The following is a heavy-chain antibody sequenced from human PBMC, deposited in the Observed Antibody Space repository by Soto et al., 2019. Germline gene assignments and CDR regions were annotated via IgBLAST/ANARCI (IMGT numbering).Heavy chain of an antibody. V-gene: IGHV1-2*02. J-gene: IGHJ4*02. CDR2: INPNSGGT. CDR1: GYTFSGFY. CDR3: ASAAVTGTAGLDF. Sequence: GASVKVSCKASGYTFSGFYMHWVRQAPGQELEWMGWINPNSGGTKSAEKFQGRVTMTRDTSISTAYMELSRLTSDDTAVYYCASAAVTGTAGLDFWGQGTQVTVSS. D-gene: IGHD6-19*01.